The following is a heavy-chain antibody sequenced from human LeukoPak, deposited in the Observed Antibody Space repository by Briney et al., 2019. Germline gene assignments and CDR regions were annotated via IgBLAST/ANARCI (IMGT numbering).Heavy chain of an antibody. CDR1: GFTVSSNY. D-gene: IGHD3-22*01. Sequence: HAGGSLRLSCAASGFTVSSNYMSWVRQAPGKGLEWVSVIYSGGSTYYADSVKGRFTISRDNFKNTLYLQMNGLRAEDTAVYYCASQASRNYDATYYFDYWGQGTLVTVSS. J-gene: IGHJ4*02. V-gene: IGHV3-53*01. CDR2: IYSGGST. CDR3: ASQASRNYDATYYFDY.